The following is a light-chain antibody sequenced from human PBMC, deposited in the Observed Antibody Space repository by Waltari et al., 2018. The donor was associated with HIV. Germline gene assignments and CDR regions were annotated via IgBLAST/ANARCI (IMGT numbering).Light chain of an antibody. CDR1: NSNIGSSS. Sequence: QPVLTQLPSMSGTPGQTVTISCSGRNSNIGSSSMHWYQHLPGTTTRLLIYSNNERPSGVPDRFSGSKSGTSASLTISGLRSEDEADYYCSTWDESQSFQVFGGGTKVTVL. V-gene: IGLV1-47*01. CDR3: STWDESQSFQV. CDR2: SNN. J-gene: IGLJ3*02.